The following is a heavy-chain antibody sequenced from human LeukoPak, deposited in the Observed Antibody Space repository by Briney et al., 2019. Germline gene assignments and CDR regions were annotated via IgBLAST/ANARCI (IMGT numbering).Heavy chain of an antibody. J-gene: IGHJ3*02. CDR1: GFTFSSYS. CDR2: ISSSSSTV. Sequence: GGSLRLSCAASGFTFSSYSMNWVRQAPGKGLEWVSYISSSSSTVYYADSVKGRFTISRDNAKNSLYLQMNSLRAEDTAVYYCASSWDIAVASWYAFDIWGQGTMVTVSS. V-gene: IGHV3-48*01. CDR3: ASSWDIAVASWYAFDI. D-gene: IGHD6-19*01.